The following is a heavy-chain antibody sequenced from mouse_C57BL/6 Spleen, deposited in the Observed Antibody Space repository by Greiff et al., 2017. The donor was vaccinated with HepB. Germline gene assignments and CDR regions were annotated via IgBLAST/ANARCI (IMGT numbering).Heavy chain of an antibody. V-gene: IGHV5-12*01. Sequence: EVHLVESGGGLVQPGGSLKLSCAASGFTFSDYYMYWVRQTPEKRLEWVAYISNGGGSTYYPDTVKGRFTISRDNAKNTLYLQMSRLKSEDTAMYYCARHHPYYYFDYWGQGTTLTVSS. CDR3: ARHHPYYYFDY. CDR1: GFTFSDYY. CDR2: ISNGGGST. J-gene: IGHJ2*01.